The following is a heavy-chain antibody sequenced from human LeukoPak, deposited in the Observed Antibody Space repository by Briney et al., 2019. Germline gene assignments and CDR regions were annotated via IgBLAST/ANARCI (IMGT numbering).Heavy chain of an antibody. D-gene: IGHD4-11*01. CDR2: INPSGGST. CDR1: GYTFTSYY. V-gene: IGHV1-46*01. J-gene: IGHJ4*02. Sequence: ASVKVSCKASGYTFTSYYMHWVRQAPGQGLEWMGLINPSGGSTSYAQKFQGRVTMTRDMSTSTVYMELSSLRSEDTAVYYCERAHPRTVTTSEEDYWGQGTLVTVSS. CDR3: ERAHPRTVTTSEEDY.